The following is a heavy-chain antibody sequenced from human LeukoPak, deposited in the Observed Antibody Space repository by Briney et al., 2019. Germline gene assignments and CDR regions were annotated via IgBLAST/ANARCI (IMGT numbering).Heavy chain of an antibody. CDR1: GGSISSYY. D-gene: IGHD5-12*01. CDR2: IYYSGST. CDR3: ARLHPWPNRFDP. Sequence: PSETLSLTCTVSGGSISSYYWSWIRQPPGKGLEWIGYIYYSGSTNYNPSLKSRVTISVDTSKNQFSLKLSSVTAADTAVYYCARLHPWPNRFDPWGQGTLVTVSS. V-gene: IGHV4-59*08. J-gene: IGHJ5*02.